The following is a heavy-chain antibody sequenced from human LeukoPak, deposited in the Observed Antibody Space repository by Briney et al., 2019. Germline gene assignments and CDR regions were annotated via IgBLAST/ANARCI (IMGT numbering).Heavy chain of an antibody. Sequence: SETLSLTCTVSGGSISSGSYYWSWIRQPAGKGLEWIGHIYTSGSTNYNPSLKSRVTISVDTSKNQFSLKLSSVTAADTAVYYCARDPPITIFGVVTPQGFDYWGQGTLVTVSS. V-gene: IGHV4-61*09. CDR2: IYTSGST. D-gene: IGHD3-3*01. J-gene: IGHJ4*02. CDR3: ARDPPITIFGVVTPQGFDY. CDR1: GGSISSGSYY.